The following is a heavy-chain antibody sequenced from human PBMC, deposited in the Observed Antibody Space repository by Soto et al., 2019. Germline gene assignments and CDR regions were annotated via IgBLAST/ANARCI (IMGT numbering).Heavy chain of an antibody. V-gene: IGHV3-74*01. Sequence: EVQLVESGGGLVQPGGSLRLSCATSGFTFNKYWIHWVRQAPGEGLVWVSRINGDGTHRDYAESVRGRFSISRDFAQSTVFLQMNSLKDEETAVYYCARLCFVGEGYFWGQGSQVSSSS. J-gene: IGHJ4*02. CDR3: ARLCFVGEGYF. D-gene: IGHD3-16*01. CDR2: INGDGTHR. CDR1: GFTFNKYW.